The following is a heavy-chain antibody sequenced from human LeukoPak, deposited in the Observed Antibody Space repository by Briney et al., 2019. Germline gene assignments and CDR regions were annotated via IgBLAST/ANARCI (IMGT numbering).Heavy chain of an antibody. CDR2: ISAYNGNT. V-gene: IGHV1-18*01. CDR3: ARAFSPTYYYDSSGYYLDY. J-gene: IGHJ4*02. Sequence: ASVKVSCKASGYTFTSYGISWVRQAPGQGLEWMGWISAYNGNTNYAQKLQGRVTMTTDTSTSTAYMELRSLRSDDTAVYYCARAFSPTYYYDSSGYYLDYWGQGTLVPSPQ. CDR1: GYTFTSYG. D-gene: IGHD3-22*01.